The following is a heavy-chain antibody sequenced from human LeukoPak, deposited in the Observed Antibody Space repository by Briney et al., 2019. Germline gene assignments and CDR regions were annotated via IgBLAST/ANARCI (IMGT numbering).Heavy chain of an antibody. CDR1: GGSISSGDYY. Sequence: PSQTLSLTCTVSGGSISSGDYYWSWIRQPPGKGLEWIGYIYYSGSTSYNPSLKSRVTISVDTSKNQFSLKLSSVTAADTAVYYCARGYYDSSGSNYYYYYMDVWGKGTTVTVSS. CDR3: ARGYYDSSGSNYYYYYMDV. CDR2: IYYSGST. J-gene: IGHJ6*03. V-gene: IGHV4-30-4*08. D-gene: IGHD3-22*01.